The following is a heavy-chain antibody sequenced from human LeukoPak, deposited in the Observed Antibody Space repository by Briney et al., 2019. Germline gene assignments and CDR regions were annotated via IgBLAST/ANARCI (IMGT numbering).Heavy chain of an antibody. J-gene: IGHJ4*02. Sequence: ASVKVSCKASAYTFTGYYMHWVRQAPGQGLEWMGWINPNSGGTNYAQKFQGRVTMTRDTSISTAYMELSRLRSDDTAVYYCAREGSSGYYYFDYWGQGTLVTVSS. CDR1: AYTFTGYY. V-gene: IGHV1-2*02. D-gene: IGHD3-22*01. CDR2: INPNSGGT. CDR3: AREGSSGYYYFDY.